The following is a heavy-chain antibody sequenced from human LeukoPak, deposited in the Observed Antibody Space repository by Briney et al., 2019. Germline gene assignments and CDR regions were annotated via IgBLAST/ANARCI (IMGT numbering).Heavy chain of an antibody. Sequence: PGGSLRLSCAASGFTFSSYEMNWVRQAPGKGLEWVSYISSSGSTIYYADSVKGRFTISRDNAKNSLYLQMNSLRVEDTAVYFCARGTHISMVRGVMDFWGQGTLVTVS. J-gene: IGHJ4*02. CDR1: GFTFSSYE. D-gene: IGHD3-10*01. CDR3: ARGTHISMVRGVMDF. CDR2: ISSSGSTI. V-gene: IGHV3-48*03.